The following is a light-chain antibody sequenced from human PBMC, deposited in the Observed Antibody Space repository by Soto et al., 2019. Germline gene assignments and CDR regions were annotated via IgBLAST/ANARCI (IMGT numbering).Light chain of an antibody. CDR2: GAS. CDR3: QQYGHSLWT. Sequence: EIVLTQSPATLSLSPGERASLSCRASQSVSSGHLAWYQQKPGQAPRLLIYGASSRATGIPDTFSGSGSGTDFPPPISRLEPEDYAVYYCQQYGHSLWTFGQGTKVDIK. J-gene: IGKJ1*01. V-gene: IGKV3-20*01. CDR1: QSVSSGH.